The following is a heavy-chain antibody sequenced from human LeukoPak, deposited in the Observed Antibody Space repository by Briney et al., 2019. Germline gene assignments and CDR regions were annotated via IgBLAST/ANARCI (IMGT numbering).Heavy chain of an antibody. Sequence: ASVKVSCKASGYTFTSYAMHWVRQAPGQRLEWMGWINAGNGNTKYSQKFQGRVTITRDTSASTAYMELSSLRSEDTAVYYCAKDLSGWLRSTSDAFDIWGQGTMVTVSS. CDR3: AKDLSGWLRSTSDAFDI. V-gene: IGHV1-3*01. J-gene: IGHJ3*02. CDR2: INAGNGNT. D-gene: IGHD5-12*01. CDR1: GYTFTSYA.